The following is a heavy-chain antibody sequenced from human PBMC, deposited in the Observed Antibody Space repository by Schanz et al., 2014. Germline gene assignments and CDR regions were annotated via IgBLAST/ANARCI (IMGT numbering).Heavy chain of an antibody. CDR1: GYTFSNDD. V-gene: IGHV1-8*01. Sequence: QVQLVQSGAELRKPGTSVKVSCKTSGYTFSNDDINWVRQAIGQGPEWMGWMQPYSGKTHYAEKFQGRVAMTRNVSISTAYIELNLLTSGDTAVYYCARGRPRTIGRPFGHWGQGTLVTVSS. CDR3: ARGRPRTIGRPFGH. J-gene: IGHJ5*02. CDR2: MQPYSGKT.